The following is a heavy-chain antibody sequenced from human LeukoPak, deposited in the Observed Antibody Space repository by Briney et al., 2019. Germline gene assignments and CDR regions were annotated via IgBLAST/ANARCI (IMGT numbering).Heavy chain of an antibody. V-gene: IGHV4-34*01. Sequence: NSSETLSLTCAVYGGSFSGYYWSWIRRPPGKGLEWIGEINHSGSTNYNPSLKSRVTISVDTSKNQFSLKLSSVTAADTAVYYCARGWSTVTSQTQPTYYYYGMDVWGQGTTVTVSS. CDR1: GGSFSGYY. CDR2: INHSGST. D-gene: IGHD4-11*01. CDR3: ARGWSTVTSQTQPTYYYYGMDV. J-gene: IGHJ6*02.